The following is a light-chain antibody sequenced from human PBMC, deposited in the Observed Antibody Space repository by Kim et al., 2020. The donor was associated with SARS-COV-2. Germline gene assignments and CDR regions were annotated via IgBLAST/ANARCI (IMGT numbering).Light chain of an antibody. CDR2: GAS. V-gene: IGKV3-15*01. CDR3: QQYNTWYT. J-gene: IGKJ2*01. CDR1: HIISSN. Sequence: SVFPGESAPLSCRASHIISSNLAWYQQRPGQAPRLLIYGASTRATGVPARFSGGGSGTDFTLTISSLQPEDFAVYYCQQYNTWYTFGQGTKLEI.